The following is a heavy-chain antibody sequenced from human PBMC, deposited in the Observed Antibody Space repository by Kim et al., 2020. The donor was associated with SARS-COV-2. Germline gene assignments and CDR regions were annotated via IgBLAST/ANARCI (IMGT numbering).Heavy chain of an antibody. Sequence: ASVKVSCKASGYTFTSYYMHWVRQAPGQGLEWMGIINPSGGSTSYAQKFQGRVTMTRDTSTSTVYMELSSLRSEDTAVYYCAKEAVDTAWLGAFDIWGQGTMVTVSS. D-gene: IGHD5-18*01. CDR1: GYTFTSYY. V-gene: IGHV1-46*01. J-gene: IGHJ3*02. CDR3: AKEAVDTAWLGAFDI. CDR2: INPSGGST.